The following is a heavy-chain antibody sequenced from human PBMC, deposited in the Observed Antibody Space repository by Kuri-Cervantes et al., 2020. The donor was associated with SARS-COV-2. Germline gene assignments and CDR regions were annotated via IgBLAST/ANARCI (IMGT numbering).Heavy chain of an antibody. CDR1: GFTFNTYA. V-gene: IGHV3-33*06. D-gene: IGHD3-3*01. CDR3: AKTYYDFWSGYEY. Sequence: GGSLRLSCAASGFTFNTYALHWVRQAPGKGLEWVAGIWYDGSNKNYADLLKGRFTISRDNSANTLYLQMNSLTVEDTAVYYCAKTYYDFWSGYEYWGQGTLVTVSS. CDR2: IWYDGSNK. J-gene: IGHJ4*02.